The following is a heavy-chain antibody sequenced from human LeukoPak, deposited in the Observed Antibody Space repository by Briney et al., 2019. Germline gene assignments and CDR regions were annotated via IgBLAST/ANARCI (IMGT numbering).Heavy chain of an antibody. V-gene: IGHV4-34*01. J-gene: IGHJ6*03. CDR3: ARHSRRYYYYYMDV. CDR1: GGSFSGYY. Sequence: PSETLSLTCAVYGGSFSGYYWSWIRQPPGKGLEWIGEINHSGSTNYNPSLKSRVTISVDTSKNQFSLKLSSVTAADTAVYYCARHSRRYYYYYMDVWGKGTTVTISS. CDR2: INHSGST.